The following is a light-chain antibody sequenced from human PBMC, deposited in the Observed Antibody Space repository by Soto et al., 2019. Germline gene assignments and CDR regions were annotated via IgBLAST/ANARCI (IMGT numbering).Light chain of an antibody. J-gene: IGKJ4*01. Sequence: EIVLTQSPGTLYLSPGERATLSCRASQSVSSSYLASYQQKPGQAPRLLIYSTSSRATGIPDRFSGSGSGTDFALTISRLEPEDFVLYYCQQYGSSALTFGGGTKVEIK. CDR2: STS. CDR1: QSVSSSY. CDR3: QQYGSSALT. V-gene: IGKV3-20*01.